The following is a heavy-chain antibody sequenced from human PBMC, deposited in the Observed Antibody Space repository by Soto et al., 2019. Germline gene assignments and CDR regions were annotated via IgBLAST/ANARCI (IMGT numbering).Heavy chain of an antibody. CDR1: GYTFTSYG. CDR2: ISAYNGNT. D-gene: IGHD3-22*01. J-gene: IGHJ2*01. V-gene: IGHV1-18*01. Sequence: ASVKVSCKASGYTFTSYGISWVRQAPGQGLEWMGWISAYNGNTNYAQKLQGRVTMTTDTSTSTAYMEVRSLRSEDTAVYYCARGHSYDNSDYNWYFDLWGRGTLVTVSS. CDR3: ARGHSYDNSDYNWYFDL.